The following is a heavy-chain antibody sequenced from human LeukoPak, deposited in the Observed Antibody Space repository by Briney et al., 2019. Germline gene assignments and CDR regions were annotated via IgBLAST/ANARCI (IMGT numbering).Heavy chain of an antibody. J-gene: IGHJ4*02. D-gene: IGHD2-21*02. CDR3: ASIVVVTAEYYFDY. CDR2: INHSGST. CDR1: GGSFSGYY. V-gene: IGHV4-34*01. Sequence: SETLSLTCAVYGGSFSGYYWSWIRRPPGKGLEWIGEINHSGSTNYNPSLKSRVTISVDTSKNQFSLKLSSVTAADTAVYYCASIVVVTAEYYFDYWGQGTLVTVSS.